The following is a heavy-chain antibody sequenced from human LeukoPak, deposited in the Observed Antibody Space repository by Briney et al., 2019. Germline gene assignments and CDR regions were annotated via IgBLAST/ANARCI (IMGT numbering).Heavy chain of an antibody. D-gene: IGHD3-10*01. Sequence: ASVKVSCKASGYTFTSYGISWVRQAPGQGLEWMGWINTGNGNTKYSQEFQGRVTISRDTSASTAYMELRRLRFEDMAVYYCARDSGYPNWFDPWGQGTLVTVSS. CDR3: ARDSGYPNWFDP. V-gene: IGHV1-3*03. CDR1: GYTFTSYG. J-gene: IGHJ5*02. CDR2: INTGNGNT.